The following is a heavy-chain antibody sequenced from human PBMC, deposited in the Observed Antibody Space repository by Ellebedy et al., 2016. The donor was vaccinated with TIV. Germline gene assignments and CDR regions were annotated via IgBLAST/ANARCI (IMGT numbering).Heavy chain of an antibody. CDR2: IYYSGST. CDR3: ARDAYCGGDCRMGGWFDP. V-gene: IGHV4-31*03. CDR1: GGSISSSSYY. J-gene: IGHJ5*02. D-gene: IGHD2-21*02. Sequence: MPSETLSLTCTVSGGSISSSSYYRGWIRQHPGKGLEWIGYIYYSGSTYYNPSLKSRVTISVDTSKNQFSLKLSSVTAADTAVYYCARDAYCGGDCRMGGWFDPWGQGTLVTVSS.